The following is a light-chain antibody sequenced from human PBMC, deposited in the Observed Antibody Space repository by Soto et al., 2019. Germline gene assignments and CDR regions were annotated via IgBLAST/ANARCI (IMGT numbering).Light chain of an antibody. J-gene: IGLJ1*01. CDR3: CSYTRSGTLI. CDR2: DVS. CDR1: SGDIGDYNY. V-gene: IGLV2-14*01. Sequence: LTQPASVSGSPGQSITISCVGTSGDIGDYNYVSWYQQHPGKVPKVIIYDVSNRPSGVSYRFSGTKSGNTASLTVSGLQAEDEADYYCCSYTRSGTLIFGTGTKITVL.